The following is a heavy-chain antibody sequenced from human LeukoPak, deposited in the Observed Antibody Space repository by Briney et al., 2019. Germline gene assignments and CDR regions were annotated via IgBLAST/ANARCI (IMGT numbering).Heavy chain of an antibody. CDR3: AKDGSYGDYDPNYFDY. V-gene: IGHV3-23*01. J-gene: IGHJ4*02. CDR2: ISGSGGST. CDR1: GFTFSSYA. Sequence: GGSLRLSCAASGFTFSSYAMSWVRQAPGKGLEWVSAISGSGGSTYYADSVKGRFTISRDNSKNTLYPQMNSLRAEDTAVYYCAKDGSYGDYDPNYFDYWGQGTLVTVSS. D-gene: IGHD4-17*01.